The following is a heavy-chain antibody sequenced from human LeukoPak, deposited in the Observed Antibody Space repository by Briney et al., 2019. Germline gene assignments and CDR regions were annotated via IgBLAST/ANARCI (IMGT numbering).Heavy chain of an antibody. CDR3: ARATYCSSTSCFAFFGKNLNYYYYYYMDV. CDR2: MNPNSGNT. J-gene: IGHJ6*03. Sequence: GASVKVSCKASGYTFTSYDINWVRQATGQGLEWMGWMNPNSGNTGYAQKFQGRVTITRNTSISTAYMELSSLRSEDTGVYYCARATYCSSTSCFAFFGKNLNYYYYYYMDVWGKGTTVTVSS. V-gene: IGHV1-8*03. CDR1: GYTFTSYD. D-gene: IGHD2-2*01.